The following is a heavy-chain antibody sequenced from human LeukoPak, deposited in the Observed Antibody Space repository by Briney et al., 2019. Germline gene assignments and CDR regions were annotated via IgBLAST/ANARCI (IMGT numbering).Heavy chain of an antibody. D-gene: IGHD6-19*01. V-gene: IGHV3-9*01. CDR1: GFTFDDYA. CDR2: INWSGNSV. Sequence: GVSLRLSCVGSGFTFDDYAIHWVRQAPGKGLEWVAGINWSGNSVAYADSVKGRFTISRDNANNSLFLQMNGLTREDTAFYYCAKDDSGYSSACYDSWGQGTLVSVSS. J-gene: IGHJ5*01. CDR3: AKDDSGYSSACYDS.